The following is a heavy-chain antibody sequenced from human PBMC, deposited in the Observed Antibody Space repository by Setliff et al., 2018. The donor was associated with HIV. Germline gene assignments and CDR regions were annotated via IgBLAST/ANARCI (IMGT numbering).Heavy chain of an antibody. J-gene: IGHJ6*03. D-gene: IGHD6-13*01. CDR1: GGTFSSYA. Sequence: SVKVSCKASGGTFSSYAISWVRQAPGQGLEWMGGIIPIFGTANYAQKFQGRVTITADESTSTAYMELSSLRSEDTAVYYCARVNGSWYERVLNYYYYMDVWGKGTKVTVSS. CDR3: ARVNGSWYERVLNYYYYMDV. CDR2: IIPIFGTA. V-gene: IGHV1-69*13.